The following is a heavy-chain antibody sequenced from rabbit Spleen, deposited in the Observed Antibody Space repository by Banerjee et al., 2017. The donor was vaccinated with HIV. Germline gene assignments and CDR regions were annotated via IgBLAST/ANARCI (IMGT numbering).Heavy chain of an antibody. Sequence: QEQLVESGGGLVQPEGSLTLTCKASRFSFSDRDVMCWVRQAPGKGLEWIGCIYAGSSGTTYYASWAKGRFTITKPSSTTVTLQMTSLTAADTATYFCTKSPNGGGALWGPGTLVTVS. CDR1: RFSFSDRDV. CDR2: IYAGSSGTT. J-gene: IGHJ4*01. CDR3: TKSPNGGGAL. V-gene: IGHV1S45*01. D-gene: IGHD2-1*01.